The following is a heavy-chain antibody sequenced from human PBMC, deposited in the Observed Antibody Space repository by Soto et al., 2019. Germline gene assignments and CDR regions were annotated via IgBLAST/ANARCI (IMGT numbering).Heavy chain of an antibody. J-gene: IGHJ4*02. D-gene: IGHD1-26*01. CDR2: ISGSGGST. Sequence: EVPLLESGGGLVQPGGSLTLSCTASGVTFSSYAMRWVRQAAVKGLEWVSAISGSGGSTYYADSVKGRFNISRHNSKNAPHLQMNSLRAEDTAVYYCARRGSGSYYDYWGQGTLVTVSS. V-gene: IGHV3-23*01. CDR1: GVTFSSYA. CDR3: ARRGSGSYYDY.